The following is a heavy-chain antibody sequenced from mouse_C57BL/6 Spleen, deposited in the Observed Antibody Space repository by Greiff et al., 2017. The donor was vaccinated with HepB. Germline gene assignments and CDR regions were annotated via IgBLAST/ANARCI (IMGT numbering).Heavy chain of an antibody. CDR1: GYTFTSYW. J-gene: IGHJ2*01. CDR2: INPSNGGT. Sequence: VQLQQSGTELVKPGASVKLSCKASGYTFTSYWMHWVKQRPGQGLEWIGNINPSNGGTNYNEKFKSKATLTVDKSSSTAYMQLSSLTSEDSAVYYYARFTTVVATQTDYWGQGTTLTVSS. V-gene: IGHV1-53*01. D-gene: IGHD1-1*01. CDR3: ARFTTVVATQTDY.